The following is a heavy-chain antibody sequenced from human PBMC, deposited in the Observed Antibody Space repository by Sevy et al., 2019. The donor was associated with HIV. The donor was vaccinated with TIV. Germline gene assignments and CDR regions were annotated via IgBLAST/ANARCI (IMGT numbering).Heavy chain of an antibody. J-gene: IGHJ6*02. CDR1: GFTFSSYE. V-gene: IGHV3-48*03. CDR2: ISSSGNTI. D-gene: IGHD2-2*01. CDR3: ARDCSSTSCLWGLDV. Sequence: GGSLRLSCEASGFTFSSYEMNWVRQAPGKGLEWVSYISSSGNTIYYADSVKGRFTISRDNAKNSLYLQMNSLRAEDTAVYYCARDCSSTSCLWGLDVWGQGTTVTVSS.